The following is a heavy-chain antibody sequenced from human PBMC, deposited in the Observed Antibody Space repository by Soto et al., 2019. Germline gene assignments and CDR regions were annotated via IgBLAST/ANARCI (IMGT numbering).Heavy chain of an antibody. J-gene: IGHJ5*02. D-gene: IGHD6-13*01. CDR1: VGSVTNGRSS. Sequence: SETLSLTCSVSVGSVTNGRSSWNWIRQSPGKGLEWIAYIYHSGSTYYHPSLRIRVTISVDRSENQFSLKLSSVTAADTAVYYCVRESAASGPNWFDTWGPGTLVTVSS. V-gene: IGHV4-30-2*06. CDR2: IYHSGST. CDR3: VRESAASGPNWFDT.